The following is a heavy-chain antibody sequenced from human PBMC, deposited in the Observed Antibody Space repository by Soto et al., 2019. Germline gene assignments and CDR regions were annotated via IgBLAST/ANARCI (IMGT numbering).Heavy chain of an antibody. CDR1: GYTFTSYG. CDR2: ISAYNGNT. V-gene: IGHV1-18*01. Sequence: GASVKVSCKASGYTFTSYGISWVRQAPGQGLEWMGWISAYNGNTNYAQKLQGRVTMTTDTSTSTAYMELRSLRSEDTAVYYCARGAAAAGPYYFDYWAQGTLVTVSS. D-gene: IGHD6-13*01. CDR3: ARGAAAAGPYYFDY. J-gene: IGHJ4*02.